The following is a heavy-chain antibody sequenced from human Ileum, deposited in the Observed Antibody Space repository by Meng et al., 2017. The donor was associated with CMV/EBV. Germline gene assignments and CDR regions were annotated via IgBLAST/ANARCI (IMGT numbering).Heavy chain of an antibody. CDR1: RFPFGDYY. D-gene: IGHD4-17*01. V-gene: IGHV3-11*01. CDR3: ARGNYGFDY. J-gene: IGHJ4*02. Sequence: LAFAPSRFPFGDYYMTWVRQAPGKGLEWVSYITGSGDIIYYADSVKGRFTISRDNAKSSLYLEINSLRAEDTAVYYCARGNYGFDYWGQGTLVTVSS. CDR2: ITGSGDII.